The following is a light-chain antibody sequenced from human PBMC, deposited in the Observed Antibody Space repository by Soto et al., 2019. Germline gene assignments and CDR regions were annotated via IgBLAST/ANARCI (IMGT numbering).Light chain of an antibody. CDR2: RNN. CDR3: AAWDDGVGGPA. V-gene: IGLV1-47*01. Sequence: QSVLTQPPSASGTPGQRVTISCSGSNSNIGNKYVYCYQQLPGTAPKLLMYRNNHRPSGVPDRFSGSKSGTSASLAISGLRSEDEADYYCAAWDDGVGGPAFGGGTKVTVL. CDR1: NSNIGNKY. J-gene: IGLJ3*02.